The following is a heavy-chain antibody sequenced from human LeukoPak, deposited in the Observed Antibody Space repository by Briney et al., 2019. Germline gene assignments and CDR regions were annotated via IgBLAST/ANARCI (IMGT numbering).Heavy chain of an antibody. J-gene: IGHJ4*02. CDR2: ISGSGGST. CDR1: GFTFSSYA. D-gene: IGHD6-13*01. V-gene: IGHV3-23*01. Sequence: GGSLRLSCAASGFTFSSYAMSWVRQAPGKGLEWVSAISGSGGSTYYADSVKGRFTISGDNSKNTLYLQMNSLRAEDTAVYYCAEGIAAAGTYGYWGQGTLVTVSS. CDR3: AEGIAAAGTYGY.